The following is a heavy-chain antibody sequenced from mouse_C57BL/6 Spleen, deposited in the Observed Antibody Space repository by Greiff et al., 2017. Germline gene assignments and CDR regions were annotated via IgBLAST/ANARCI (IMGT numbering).Heavy chain of an antibody. CDR2: IYPGDGDT. Sequence: QVQLQQSGAELVKPGASVKISCKASGYAFSSYWMNWVKQRPGKGLEWIGQIYPGDGDTNYNGKFKGKATLTADKSSSTAYLQLSRLTSEDSAVYFWARATRTSCYAMDYWGQGTSVTVSS. CDR3: ARATRTSCYAMDY. V-gene: IGHV1-80*01. CDR1: GYAFSSYW. J-gene: IGHJ4*01. D-gene: IGHD2-13*01.